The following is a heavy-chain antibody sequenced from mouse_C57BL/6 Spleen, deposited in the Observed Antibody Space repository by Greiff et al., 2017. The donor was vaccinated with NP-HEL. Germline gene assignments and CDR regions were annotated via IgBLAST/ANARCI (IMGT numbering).Heavy chain of an antibody. J-gene: IGHJ2*01. Sequence: VQLQQSGAELVKPGASVKMSCKASGYTFTSYWITWVKQRPGQGLEWIGDIYPGSGSTNYNEKFKSKATLTVDTSSSTAYMQLSSLTSEDSAVYYCARSDYYYGSSRWLFDYWGQGTTLTVSS. CDR1: GYTFTSYW. CDR2: IYPGSGST. D-gene: IGHD1-1*01. V-gene: IGHV1-55*01. CDR3: ARSDYYYGSSRWLFDY.